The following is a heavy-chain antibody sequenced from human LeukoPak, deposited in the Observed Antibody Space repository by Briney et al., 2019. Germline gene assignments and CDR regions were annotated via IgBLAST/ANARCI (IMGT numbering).Heavy chain of an antibody. CDR2: ISHSGNT. Sequence: SETLSLTCTVSGASIGSRGYYWTWIRQHPGKGLEWIGYISHSGNTYYNPSLKNRVIISLDTSNSHFSLRLNSVTAADTAVYYCAKARDVCGGGCPEVANWFDPWGQGTLVTVSS. CDR1: GASIGSRGYY. J-gene: IGHJ5*02. V-gene: IGHV4-31*03. D-gene: IGHD2-21*02. CDR3: AKARDVCGGGCPEVANWFDP.